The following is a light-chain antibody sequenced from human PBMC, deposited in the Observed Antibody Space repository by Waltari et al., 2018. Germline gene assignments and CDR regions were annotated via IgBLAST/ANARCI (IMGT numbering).Light chain of an antibody. V-gene: IGLV1-47*01. Sequence: QSVLTQPPSASGPPGQRVTISGSGSSSNIGSNYVYWYQQLPGTAPKLLIYTNSERPSGVPDRFSGSKSGTSASLAISGLRSEDEGDYFCAAWDDRLTVVVFGGGTKLTVL. CDR2: TNS. CDR3: AAWDDRLTVVV. J-gene: IGLJ2*01. CDR1: SSNIGSNY.